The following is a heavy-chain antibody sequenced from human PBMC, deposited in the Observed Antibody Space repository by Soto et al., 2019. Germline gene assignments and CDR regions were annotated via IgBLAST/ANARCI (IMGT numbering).Heavy chain of an antibody. CDR2: INHSENT. D-gene: IGHD2-21*01. J-gene: IGHJ6*02. V-gene: IGHV4-34*01. CDR1: GGYFRGSY. CDR3: ARGPSEFIVVGHYYGMDV. Sequence: PPAPPSLTPAVYGGYFRGSYCTWLRQPPRKKLQWLGQINHSENTNHNPSLTSRVTISRDTSKNQFSLKLSSVTAADTAVYFCARGPSEFIVVGHYYGMDVWGQGTTVTVSS.